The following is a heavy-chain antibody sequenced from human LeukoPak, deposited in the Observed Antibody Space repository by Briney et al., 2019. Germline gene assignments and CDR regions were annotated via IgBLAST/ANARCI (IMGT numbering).Heavy chain of an antibody. CDR1: GFTFSSYL. Sequence: GGSLRLSCAASGFTFSSYLMSWVRQAPGKGLEWVANIKQDESEKYYVDSVKGRFTSSRDNAKNSLYLQMNSLRAEDTAVYYCVPGLDTSGYYSPDAFDIWGQGTMVTVSS. CDR2: IKQDESEK. J-gene: IGHJ3*02. V-gene: IGHV3-7*01. CDR3: VPGLDTSGYYSPDAFDI. D-gene: IGHD3-22*01.